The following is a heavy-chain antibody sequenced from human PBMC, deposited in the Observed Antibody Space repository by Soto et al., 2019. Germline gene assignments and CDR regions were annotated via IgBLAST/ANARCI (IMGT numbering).Heavy chain of an antibody. Sequence: QVQLVQSGAEVRKPGSSVKVSCKASGGTFSNSAITWVRQAPGQGLEWVGGIIPIFGSTNYAQKFQGRVNITADESTSTAYMELSSLTSADTAVYYCARDGDLRSDFWSGPLGGGWFDPWGQGTLVTVSS. V-gene: IGHV1-69*12. CDR3: ARDGDLRSDFWSGPLGGGWFDP. CDR2: IIPIFGST. CDR1: GGTFSNSA. J-gene: IGHJ5*02. D-gene: IGHD3-3*01.